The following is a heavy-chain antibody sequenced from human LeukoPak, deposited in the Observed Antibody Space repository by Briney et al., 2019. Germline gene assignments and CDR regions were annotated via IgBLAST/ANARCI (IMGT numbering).Heavy chain of an antibody. CDR2: ISGSGGST. J-gene: IGHJ4*02. CDR1: GFTFISNA. D-gene: IGHD3-10*01. V-gene: IGHV3-23*01. Sequence: GGSLRLSCAASGFTFISNAMSWFRQPPGKGLEWCSAISGSGGSTNYANSAKGRFTISRDNSKNTLYLQMNSLRAEDTAVYYCAKQGMVRGVHFDYWGQGTLVTVS. CDR3: AKQGMVRGVHFDY.